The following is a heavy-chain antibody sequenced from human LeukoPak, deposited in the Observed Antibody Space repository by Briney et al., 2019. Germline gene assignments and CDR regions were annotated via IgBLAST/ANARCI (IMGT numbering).Heavy chain of an antibody. J-gene: IGHJ4*02. CDR1: GGFISSYY. CDR2: IYYSGST. CDR3: ARYNNSCSGGRCPGFDY. D-gene: IGHD2-15*01. V-gene: IGHV4-59*01. Sequence: SETLSLTCTVSGGFISSYYWSWIRQPPGKGLEWIGYIYYSGSTNYNPSLKSRVTISVDTSKNQFSLKLSSVTAADTAVYYCARYNNSCSGGRCPGFDYWGQGTLVTVSS.